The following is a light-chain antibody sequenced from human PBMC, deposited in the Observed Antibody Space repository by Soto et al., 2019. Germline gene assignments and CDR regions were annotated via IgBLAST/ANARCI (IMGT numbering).Light chain of an antibody. J-gene: IGKJ3*01. Sequence: DIQMTQSPSSLSASVGDRVTITCRASQGISNYLAWYQQNPGKVPRLLIFDASTLQSGVPSRFSGSGSGTDFNLTISSLHPEDVATYYCQKYNHARFTFGPGTKVDLK. V-gene: IGKV1-27*01. CDR2: DAS. CDR1: QGISNY. CDR3: QKYNHARFT.